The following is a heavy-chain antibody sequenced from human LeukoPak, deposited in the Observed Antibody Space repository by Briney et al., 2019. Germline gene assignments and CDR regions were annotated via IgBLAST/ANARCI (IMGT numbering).Heavy chain of an antibody. J-gene: IGHJ6*03. V-gene: IGHV1-8*01. CDR1: GYTFTSYD. CDR2: MNPNSGNT. CDR3: ARGLGCGGDCYGSYYYYYYMDV. Sequence: ASVKVSCKASGYTFTSYDINWVRQATGQGLEWMGWMNPNSGNTGYAQKFQSRVTMTRNTSISTAYMELSSLRSEDTAVYYCARGLGCGGDCYGSYYYYYYMDVWGKGTTVTISS. D-gene: IGHD2-21*02.